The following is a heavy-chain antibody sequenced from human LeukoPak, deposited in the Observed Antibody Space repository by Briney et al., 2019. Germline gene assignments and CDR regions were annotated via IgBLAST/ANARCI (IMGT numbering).Heavy chain of an antibody. J-gene: IGHJ4*02. Sequence: GGSLRLSCAASGFTFSSYGMHWVRQAPGKGLEWVAFIRYDGSNKYYADSVKGRFTISRDNSKNTLYLQMNSLRAEDTAVYYCAREAPYLIRQQLVRLLDFWGQGTLVTVSS. CDR3: AREAPYLIRQQLVRLLDF. CDR2: IRYDGSNK. CDR1: GFTFSSYG. D-gene: IGHD1-1*01. V-gene: IGHV3-30*02.